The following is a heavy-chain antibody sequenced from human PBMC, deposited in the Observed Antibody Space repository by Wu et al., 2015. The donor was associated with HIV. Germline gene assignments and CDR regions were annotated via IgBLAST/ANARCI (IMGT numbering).Heavy chain of an antibody. Sequence: QVQLVQSGAEMKKPGASVNISCQASGYAFSTYYIHWVRQAPGQGLEWLGLINPGIGSTYYAERFKGRVTMTRDTSTNTVNMQLGTLTSEDTAVYYCNRGMQQWVNDAFDTVGQGTMVTISS. V-gene: IGHV1-46*03. J-gene: IGHJ3*02. CDR2: INPGIGST. D-gene: IGHD1/OR15-1a*01. CDR3: NRGMQQWVNDAFDT. CDR1: GYAFSTYY.